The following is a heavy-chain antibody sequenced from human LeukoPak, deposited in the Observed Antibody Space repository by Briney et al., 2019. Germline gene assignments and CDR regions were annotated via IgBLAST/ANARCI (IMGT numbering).Heavy chain of an antibody. D-gene: IGHD3-10*01. CDR3: ARDSRGVRGAPDY. Sequence: WGSLRLSCAASGFTFSSYSMNWVRLAPGTGLEWVSSISSSSSYIYYADSVKGRFTISRDNAKNSLYLQMNSLIAEDTAVYYCARDSRGVRGAPDYWGQGTLVTVSS. V-gene: IGHV3-21*01. J-gene: IGHJ4*02. CDR1: GFTFSSYS. CDR2: ISSSSSYI.